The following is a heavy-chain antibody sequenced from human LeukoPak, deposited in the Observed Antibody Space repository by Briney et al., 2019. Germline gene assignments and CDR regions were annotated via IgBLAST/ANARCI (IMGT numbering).Heavy chain of an antibody. CDR1: GFTVSNNY. J-gene: IGHJ4*02. V-gene: IGHV3-53*01. CDR3: ARLAPNYYGSGSSYRYFDY. Sequence: PGGSLRLSCAASGFTVSNNYMTWVRQAPGKGLEWVSVIYIGGSTYYADSVKGRFTISRDNSKNTLYLQMNSLRAEDTAVYYCARLAPNYYGSGSSYRYFDYWGQGTLSPSPQ. D-gene: IGHD3-10*01. CDR2: IYIGGST.